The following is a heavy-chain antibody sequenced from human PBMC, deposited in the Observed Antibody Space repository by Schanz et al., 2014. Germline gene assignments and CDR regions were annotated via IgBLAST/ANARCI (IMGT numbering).Heavy chain of an antibody. CDR3: ARVSMECERGKSYYYYMDV. Sequence: QVQLVQSEAEVKKPGSSVKVSCKASGGTFSSYTISWVRQAPGQGLEWMGRIIPILGIANYAQKFQGRVTRTRNTSISTAYMELNSLTSEDTAVYYCARVSMECERGKSYYYYMDVWGKGTTVTVSS. V-gene: IGHV1-69*02. J-gene: IGHJ6*03. D-gene: IGHD3-3*01. CDR2: IIPILGIA. CDR1: GGTFSSYT.